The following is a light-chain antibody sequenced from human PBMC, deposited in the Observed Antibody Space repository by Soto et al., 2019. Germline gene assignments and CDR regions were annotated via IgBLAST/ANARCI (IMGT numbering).Light chain of an antibody. CDR1: QGISSY. CDR3: QQLNSYPFT. V-gene: IGKV1-9*01. CDR2: AAS. Sequence: DIQMTRSPSFLSASVGDRVTITCRASQGISSYLAWYQQKPGKAPKLLIYAASTLQSGVPSRFSGSGSGTEFTLTISSLQPEDFATYYCQQLNSYPFTFGGGTKVDIK. J-gene: IGKJ4*01.